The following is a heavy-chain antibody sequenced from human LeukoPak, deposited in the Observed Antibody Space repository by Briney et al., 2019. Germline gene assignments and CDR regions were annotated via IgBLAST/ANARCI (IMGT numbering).Heavy chain of an antibody. V-gene: IGHV4-31*03. CDR1: GASISSDAYF. D-gene: IGHD3-22*01. J-gene: IGHJ4*02. CDR2: IYYTGNT. Sequence: SETLSLTCTVSGASISSDAYFWSWIRQHPGKGLDWLGYIYYTGNTAPNPSLRSRLTISRDTSKNQFSLSLTSVTAADTAVYYCAGGPAYLDSVPDSWGQGTLVTVSS. CDR3: AGGPAYLDSVPDS.